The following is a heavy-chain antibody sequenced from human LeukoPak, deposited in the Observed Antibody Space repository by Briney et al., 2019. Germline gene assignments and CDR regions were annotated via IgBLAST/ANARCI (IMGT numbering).Heavy chain of an antibody. V-gene: IGHV3-33*08. CDR3: ARDLGRAAVVVVAAIYLNRSGMDV. Sequence: GGSLRLSCAASGFTFSSYGMHWVRQAPGKGLEWVAGIWYDGSNKYYADSVKGRFTISRDNSKNTLYLQMNSLRAEDTALYYCARDLGRAAVVVVAAIYLNRSGMDVWGQGTTVTVSS. CDR1: GFTFSSYG. J-gene: IGHJ6*02. D-gene: IGHD2-15*01. CDR2: IWYDGSNK.